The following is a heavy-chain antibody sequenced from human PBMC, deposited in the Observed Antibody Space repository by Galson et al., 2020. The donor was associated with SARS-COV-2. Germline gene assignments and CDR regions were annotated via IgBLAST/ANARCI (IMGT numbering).Heavy chain of an antibody. D-gene: IGHD2-2*01. J-gene: IGHJ6*03. CDR2: INPNSGGT. V-gene: IGHV1-2*04. CDR1: GYTFTGYY. CDR3: ARESSSRDGDYYYYMDV. Sequence: GESLKISCKASGYTFTGYYMHWVRQAPGQGLEWMGWINPNSGGTNYAQKFQGWVTMTRDTSISTAYMELSRLRSDDTAVYYCARESSSRDGDYYYYMDVWGKGTTVTVSS.